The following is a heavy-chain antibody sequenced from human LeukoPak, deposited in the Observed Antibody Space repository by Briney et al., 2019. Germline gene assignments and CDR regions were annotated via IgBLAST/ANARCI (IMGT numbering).Heavy chain of an antibody. CDR1: GGSISSHY. CDR2: INHSGST. D-gene: IGHD3-3*01. J-gene: IGHJ4*02. CDR3: ARVTSYDFWSDYFDY. V-gene: IGHV4-34*01. Sequence: PETLSLTCTVSGGSISSHYWSWIRQPPGKGLEWIGEINHSGSTNYNPSLKSRVTISVDTSKNQFSLKLSSVTAADTAVYYCARVTSYDFWSDYFDYWGQGTLVTVSS.